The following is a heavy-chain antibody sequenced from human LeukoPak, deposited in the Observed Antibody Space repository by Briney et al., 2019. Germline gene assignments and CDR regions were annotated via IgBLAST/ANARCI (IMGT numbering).Heavy chain of an antibody. Sequence: GGSLRLSCAASGFTFSDYYMSWIRQAPGKGLEWVSYISSSGSTIYYADSVKGRFTISRDNAKNSLYLQMNSLRAEDTAVYYCARETKTTQREYPPNDYWGQGTLVTVSS. CDR3: ARETKTTQREYPPNDY. CDR2: ISSSGSTI. V-gene: IGHV3-11*04. CDR1: GFTFSDYY. J-gene: IGHJ4*02. D-gene: IGHD1-14*01.